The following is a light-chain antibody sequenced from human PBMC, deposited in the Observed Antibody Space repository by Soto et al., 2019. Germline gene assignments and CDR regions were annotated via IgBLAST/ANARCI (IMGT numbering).Light chain of an antibody. CDR3: SSYAGSNNFVV. J-gene: IGLJ2*01. CDR2: EVS. Sequence: QSALTQPPSASGSPGQSITISCTGSSSDDGGYNYVSWYQQHPGKAPKLMIYEVSKRPSGVPDRFSASKSGNTASLTVSGLQAEDEADYYCSSYAGSNNFVVFGGGTKLTVL. CDR1: SSDDGGYNY. V-gene: IGLV2-8*01.